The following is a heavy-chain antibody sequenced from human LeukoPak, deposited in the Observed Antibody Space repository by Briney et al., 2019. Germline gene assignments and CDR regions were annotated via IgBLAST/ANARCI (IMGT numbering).Heavy chain of an antibody. J-gene: IGHJ4*02. Sequence: GGSLRLSCAASGFTFSSYWMSWVRQAPGKGLEWVANIKKDGSEKYYVDPVKGRFTISRDNAKTPLYLQMISLRAEDTAVYYCARHLSGVTGYTYGRGIDYWGQGTLVTVSS. D-gene: IGHD5-18*01. CDR1: GFTFSSYW. V-gene: IGHV3-7*01. CDR3: ARHLSGVTGYTYGRGIDY. CDR2: IKKDGSEK.